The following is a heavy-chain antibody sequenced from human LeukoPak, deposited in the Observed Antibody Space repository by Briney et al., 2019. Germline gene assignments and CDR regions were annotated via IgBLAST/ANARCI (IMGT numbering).Heavy chain of an antibody. CDR2: INHSGST. CDR1: GGSFSGYY. V-gene: IGHV4-34*01. Sequence: SETLSLTCAVYGGSFSGYYWSWIRQPPGKGLEWIGEINHSGSTNYNPSLKSRVTISVDTSKNQFSLKLSSVTAADTAVYYCVRLANYYYNYMDVWAKGTTVTVSS. D-gene: IGHD5-12*01. J-gene: IGHJ6*03. CDR3: VRLANYYYNYMDV.